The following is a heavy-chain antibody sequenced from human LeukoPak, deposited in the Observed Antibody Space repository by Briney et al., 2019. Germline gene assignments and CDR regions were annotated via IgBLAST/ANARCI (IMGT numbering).Heavy chain of an antibody. CDR3: ARGLGPGNWFDP. CDR1: GGSISSYY. V-gene: IGHV4-59*08. Sequence: PSETLSLTCTVSGGSISSYYWSWIRQPPGKGLEWIGYIYYSGSTNYNPSLKSRATISVDTSKNQFSLKLSSVTAADTAMFYCARGLGPGNWFDPWGQGTLVTVSS. J-gene: IGHJ5*02. CDR2: IYYSGST. D-gene: IGHD3-10*01.